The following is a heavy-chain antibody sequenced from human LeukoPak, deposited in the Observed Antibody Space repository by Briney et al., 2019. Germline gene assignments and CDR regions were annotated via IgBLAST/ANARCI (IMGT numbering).Heavy chain of an antibody. CDR1: GGTFSSYA. Sequence: GASVKVSCKASGGTFSSYAISWVRQAPGQGLEWIGGIIPIFGTANYAQKFQGRVTITTDESTSTAYMELSSLRSEDTAVYYCARGKTYYYDSSGYYPLDYWGQGTLATVSS. V-gene: IGHV1-69*05. J-gene: IGHJ4*02. CDR3: ARGKTYYYDSSGYYPLDY. CDR2: IIPIFGTA. D-gene: IGHD3-22*01.